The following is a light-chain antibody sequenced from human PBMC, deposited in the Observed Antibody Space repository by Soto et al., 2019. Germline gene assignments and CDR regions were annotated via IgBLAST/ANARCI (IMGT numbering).Light chain of an antibody. CDR2: GNS. CDR1: SSNIGARYD. V-gene: IGLV1-40*01. J-gene: IGLJ2*01. CDR3: QSYDSSLSAVI. Sequence: QSVLTQPPSVSGAPGQRVTIYCTGSSSNIGARYDVHWYQQLPGTAPKLLIYGNSIRPLGVPDRFSGSKSGTSASLAITGLQADDEADYYCQSYDSSLSAVIFGGGTKVTVL.